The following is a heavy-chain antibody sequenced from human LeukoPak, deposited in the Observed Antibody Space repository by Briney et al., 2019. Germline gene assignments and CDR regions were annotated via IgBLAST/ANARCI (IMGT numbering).Heavy chain of an antibody. J-gene: IGHJ4*02. V-gene: IGHV3-48*03. Sequence: PGGSLRLSCAASGFTFSSYEMNWVRQAPGKGLEWVSYISRSGSTIYYADSVKGRFTISRDNAKNSLYLQMNSLRAEDTAVYYCAREIPFDYWGQGTLVTVSS. CDR3: AREIPFDY. CDR2: ISRSGSTI. CDR1: GFTFSSYE. D-gene: IGHD2-2*02.